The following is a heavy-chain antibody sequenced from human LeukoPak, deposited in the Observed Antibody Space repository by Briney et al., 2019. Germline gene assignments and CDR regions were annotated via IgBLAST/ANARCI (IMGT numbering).Heavy chain of an antibody. CDR3: AELGITMIGGV. Sequence: GGSLRLSCAASGFTFSSYWMHWVRQTPGKGLIYISRINNDGSSANYADSVRGRFTISRDNAENTLYLQMNSLRAEDTAVYYCAELGITMIGGVWGKGTTVTISS. CDR2: INNDGSSA. D-gene: IGHD3-10*02. V-gene: IGHV3-74*01. CDR1: GFTFSSYW. J-gene: IGHJ6*04.